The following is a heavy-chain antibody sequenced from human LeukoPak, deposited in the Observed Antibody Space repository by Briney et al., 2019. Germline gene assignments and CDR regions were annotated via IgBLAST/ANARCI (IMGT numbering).Heavy chain of an antibody. CDR3: TTESACSGGSCWIDY. Sequence: GGSLRLSCAASGFTFSNAWVSWVRQAPGKGLEWVGRIKSKTDGGTTDYAAPVKGRFTISRDDSKNTLYLQMNSLKTEDTAVYYCTTESACSGGSCWIDYWGQGTLVTVSS. CDR1: GFTFSNAW. D-gene: IGHD2-15*01. CDR2: IKSKTDGGTT. V-gene: IGHV3-15*01. J-gene: IGHJ4*02.